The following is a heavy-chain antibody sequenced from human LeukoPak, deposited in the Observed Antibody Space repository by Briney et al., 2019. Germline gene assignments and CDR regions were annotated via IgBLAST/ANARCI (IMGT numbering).Heavy chain of an antibody. CDR1: GFTFSDYW. CDR3: ARVITGSTYGQFDY. J-gene: IGHJ4*02. V-gene: IGHV3-74*01. CDR2: INSDGSRT. D-gene: IGHD5-18*01. Sequence: GGSLRLSCTASGFTFSDYWMHWVRQAPGKGLVWVSRINSDGSRTNYADCVKGRFAISRDNAKNTVFLQMNSLRAEDAAVYYCARVITGSTYGQFDYWGQGALATVSS.